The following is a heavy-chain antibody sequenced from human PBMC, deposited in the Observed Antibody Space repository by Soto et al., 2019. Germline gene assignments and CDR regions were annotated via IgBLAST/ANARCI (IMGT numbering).Heavy chain of an antibody. V-gene: IGHV4-38-2*01. Sequence: PSETLSLTCAVSGYSISSGYYWAWLRQPPGKGLEWIGTIYHSGSPFHIPSLKSRVTISVDTSKNQFSLKLRSVTAADTALYYCAVGYCGSASCSREYFQHWGQGTLVTVSS. CDR1: GYSISSGYY. D-gene: IGHD2-2*01. J-gene: IGHJ1*01. CDR3: AVGYCGSASCSREYFQH. CDR2: IYHSGSP.